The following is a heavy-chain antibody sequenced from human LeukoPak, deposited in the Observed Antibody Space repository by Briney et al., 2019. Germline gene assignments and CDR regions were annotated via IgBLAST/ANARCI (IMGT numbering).Heavy chain of an antibody. CDR1: GFTFSSYG. CDR3: AKDYTTVVTPWDY. D-gene: IGHD4-23*01. CDR2: IRYDGSNK. Sequence: GGSLRLSCAASGFTFSSYGMHWVRQAPGKGLEWAAFIRYDGSNKYYADSVKGRFTISRDNSKNTLYLQMNSLRAEDTAVYYCAKDYTTVVTPWDYWGQGTLVTVSS. V-gene: IGHV3-30*02. J-gene: IGHJ4*02.